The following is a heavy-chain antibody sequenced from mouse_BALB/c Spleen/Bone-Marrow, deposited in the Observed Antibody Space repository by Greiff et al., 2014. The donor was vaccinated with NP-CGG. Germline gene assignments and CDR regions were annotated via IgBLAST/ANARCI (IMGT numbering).Heavy chain of an antibody. J-gene: IGHJ2*01. CDR2: INPNSRTT. D-gene: IGHD2-1*01. CDR3: AGCGNCYVLAY. CDR1: GYDFSSYT. V-gene: IGHV4-1*02. Sequence: VQLQQSGADLVKPGGSLKLSCAASGYDFSSYTMSWVRQTQGKKLEWIGQINPNSRTTNYTPSVKDKFTISRDNAKDTLDLQINTVKSEATAMYYCAGCGNCYVLAYWGQGTTLTVSS.